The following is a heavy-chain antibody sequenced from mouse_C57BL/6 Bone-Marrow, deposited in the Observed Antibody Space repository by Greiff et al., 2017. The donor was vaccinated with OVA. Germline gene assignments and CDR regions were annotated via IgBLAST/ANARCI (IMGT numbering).Heavy chain of an antibody. CDR1: GFNIKDDY. J-gene: IGHJ2*01. V-gene: IGHV14-4*01. CDR2: IDPENGDT. CDR3: TPYDGYYVGY. Sequence: VQLQQSGAELVRPGASVKLSCTASGFNIKDDYMHWVKQRPEQGLEWIGWIDPENGDTEYASKFQGKATITADTSSNTAYLQLSSLTSEDTAVYYWTPYDGYYVGYWGQGTTLTVSA. D-gene: IGHD2-3*01.